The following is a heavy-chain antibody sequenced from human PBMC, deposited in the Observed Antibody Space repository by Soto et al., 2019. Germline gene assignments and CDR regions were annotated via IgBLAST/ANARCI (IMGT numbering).Heavy chain of an antibody. CDR3: ARARMFSGAHHDY. J-gene: IGHJ4*02. Sequence: QVHLVQSGAVVENPGASVKVSCKASGYTFTNFGINWVRQAPGQGLEWMGWITPYNGNANYPQKHQDSLTITTDTSTNTAYLELRSLRSDDTAVYFCARARMFSGAHHDYWGQGTRVTVSS. CDR1: GYTFTNFG. CDR2: ITPYNGNA. V-gene: IGHV1-18*04. D-gene: IGHD1-26*01.